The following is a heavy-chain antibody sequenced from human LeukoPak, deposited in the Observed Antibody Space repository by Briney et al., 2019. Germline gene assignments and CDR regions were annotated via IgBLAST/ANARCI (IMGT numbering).Heavy chain of an antibody. CDR2: IYYSGST. J-gene: IGHJ4*02. D-gene: IGHD6-19*01. V-gene: IGHV4-30-4*01. CDR1: SGSISSGDYY. CDR3: ARDLPPRIAVAGTNFDY. Sequence: SETLSLTCTVSSGSISSGDYYWSWIRQPPGKGLEWIGYIYYSGSTYYNPSLKSRVTISVDTSKNQFSLKLSSVTAADTAVYYCARDLPPRIAVAGTNFDYWGQGTLVTVSS.